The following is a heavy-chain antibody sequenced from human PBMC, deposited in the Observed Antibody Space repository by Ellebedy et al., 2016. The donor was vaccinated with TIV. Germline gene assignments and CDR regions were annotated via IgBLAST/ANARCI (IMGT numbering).Heavy chain of an antibody. CDR2: IRSKAFGVST. CDR3: SRGRLAMATTFDY. CDR1: GFTFGDYA. Sequence: GESLKISCTASGFTFGDYAMTWFRQAPGKGLEWVGFIRSKAFGVSTEYAASVKGRFTVSRDDSKSIAYLQMNSLKTEDTAVYYCSRGRLAMATTFDYWGQGTLVTVSS. V-gene: IGHV3-49*03. D-gene: IGHD5-24*01. J-gene: IGHJ4*02.